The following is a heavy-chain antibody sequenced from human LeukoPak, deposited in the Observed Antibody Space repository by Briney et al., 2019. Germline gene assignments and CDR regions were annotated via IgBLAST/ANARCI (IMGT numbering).Heavy chain of an antibody. CDR1: GGSISSSSYY. Sequence: SETLSLTCTVSGGSISSSSYYWGWIRQPPGKGLEWIGSIYYSGSTYYNPSLKSRVTISVDTSKNQFSLKLSPVTAADTAVYYCARDRWRSSSDNWFDPWGQGTLVTVSS. V-gene: IGHV4-39*07. D-gene: IGHD6-6*01. CDR2: IYYSGST. J-gene: IGHJ5*02. CDR3: ARDRWRSSSDNWFDP.